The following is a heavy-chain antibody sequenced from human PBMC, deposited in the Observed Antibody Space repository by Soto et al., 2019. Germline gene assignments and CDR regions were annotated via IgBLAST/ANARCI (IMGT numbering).Heavy chain of an antibody. V-gene: IGHV3-23*01. CDR2: ISVRGDST. Sequence: GGSLRLSCAASGFTFTTYAMSWVRQAPGKGLEWVSTISVRGDSTYYADSVKGRFAVSRDDSKNTIYLQMNSLRAEDTAIYYCATRHLPYCSGGTCNPFDFWGQGTPVTVSS. CDR3: ATRHLPYCSGGTCNPFDF. CDR1: GFTFTTYA. J-gene: IGHJ4*02. D-gene: IGHD2-15*01.